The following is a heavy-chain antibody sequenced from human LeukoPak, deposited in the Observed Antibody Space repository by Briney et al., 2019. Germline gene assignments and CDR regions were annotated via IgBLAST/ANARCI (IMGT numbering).Heavy chain of an antibody. J-gene: IGHJ5*02. CDR3: ARSNGSGSYYST. CDR2: IYYSGST. CDR1: GGSISSSSYY. Sequence: SETLSLTCNVSGGSISSSSYYWGWIRQPPGRGLEWIGSIYYSGSTNYNPSLKSRVTISVDTSKNQFSLKLSSVTAADTAVYYCARSNGSGSYYSTWGQGTLVTVSS. D-gene: IGHD3-10*01. V-gene: IGHV4-39*07.